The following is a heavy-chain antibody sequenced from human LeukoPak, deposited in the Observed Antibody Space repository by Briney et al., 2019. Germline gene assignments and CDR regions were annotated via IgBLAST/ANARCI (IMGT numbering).Heavy chain of an antibody. D-gene: IGHD1-26*01. CDR1: GYTFTSYW. CDR2: IYPGDSDT. Sequence: GESLKISCQGSGYTFTSYWIGWMRQMPGKGLEWMGIIYPGDSDTRYSPSFQGQVTISADKSISTAYLQWSSLKASDTAIYYCAIPRATVGATIDYWGQGTLVTVSS. V-gene: IGHV5-51*01. J-gene: IGHJ4*02. CDR3: AIPRATVGATIDY.